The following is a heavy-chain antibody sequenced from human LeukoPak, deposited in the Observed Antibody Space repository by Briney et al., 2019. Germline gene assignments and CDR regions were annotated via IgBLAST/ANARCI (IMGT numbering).Heavy chain of an antibody. CDR1: GGSISSYY. D-gene: IGHD6-6*01. J-gene: IGHJ4*02. Sequence: SETLSLTCTVSGGSISSYYWSWIRQPPGKGLEWIGYIYTSGSTNYNPSLKSRVTISVDTSKNQFSLKLSSVTAADTAVYYCALTSIAARTLDYWGQGTLVTVPS. V-gene: IGHV4-4*09. CDR2: IYTSGST. CDR3: ALTSIAARTLDY.